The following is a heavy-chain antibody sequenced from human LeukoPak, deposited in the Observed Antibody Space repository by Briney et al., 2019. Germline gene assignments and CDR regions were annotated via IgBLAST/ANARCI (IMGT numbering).Heavy chain of an antibody. CDR2: ISGSGGST. CDR1: GFTFSSYA. D-gene: IGHD6-13*01. Sequence: GGSLRLSCAASGFTFSSYAMSWVRQAPGKGLEWVSAISGSGGSTYYADSVKGRFTISRDNSKNTLYLQMNSLRAEDTAVYYCVKDPAAAGTGWFDPWGQGTLVTVSS. J-gene: IGHJ5*02. CDR3: VKDPAAAGTGWFDP. V-gene: IGHV3-23*01.